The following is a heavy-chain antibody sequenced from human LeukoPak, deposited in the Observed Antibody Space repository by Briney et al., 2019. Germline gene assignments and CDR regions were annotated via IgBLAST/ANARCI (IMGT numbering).Heavy chain of an antibody. J-gene: IGHJ4*02. V-gene: IGHV4-59*01. CDR3: ASRKLGNDY. CDR1: GGSISSYY. D-gene: IGHD7-27*01. Sequence: SETLSLTCTVSGGSISSYYWSWIRQSPGRGLECIGYIHYTGSTNYNPSLKSRVTISVETSKNQFSLKLKSVTAADTAVYYCASRKLGNDYWGQGTLATVSS. CDR2: IHYTGST.